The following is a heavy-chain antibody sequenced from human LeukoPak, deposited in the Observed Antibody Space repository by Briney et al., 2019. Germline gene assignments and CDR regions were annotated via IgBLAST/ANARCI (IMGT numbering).Heavy chain of an antibody. CDR2: ISGSGGST. CDR1: GFTFRSYA. V-gene: IGHV3-23*01. CDR3: AKYKYYYDSSGYPGGLDY. J-gene: IGHJ4*02. D-gene: IGHD3-22*01. Sequence: GGSLPLSCAASGFTFRSYAMSWVRQAPGKGLEWVSAISGSGGSTYYADSVKGRLTIPRDNSKNPLYLQMNSLRAEDTAVYYCAKYKYYYDSSGYPGGLDYWGQGTLVTVSS.